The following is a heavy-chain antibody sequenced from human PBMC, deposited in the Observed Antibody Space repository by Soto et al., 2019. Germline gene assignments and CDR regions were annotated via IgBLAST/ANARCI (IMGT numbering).Heavy chain of an antibody. CDR3: ARGAHRIAAGGTGFDY. CDR1: GFTFSNYA. Sequence: QVQLVESGGGVVQPGRSLRLSCAASGFTFSNYAMHWVRQAPGKGLEWVALISSDGSNAYYADSVKGRFTISRDNSKNTQYLKMNGLTAEDTAGYDCARGAHRIAAGGTGFDYWGQGTLVTVPS. CDR2: ISSDGSNA. V-gene: IGHV3-30-3*01. J-gene: IGHJ4*01. D-gene: IGHD6-13*01.